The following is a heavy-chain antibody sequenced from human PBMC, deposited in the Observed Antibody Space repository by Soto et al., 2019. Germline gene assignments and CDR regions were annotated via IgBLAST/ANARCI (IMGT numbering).Heavy chain of an antibody. CDR1: GGSVNNGDYY. J-gene: IGHJ4*02. V-gene: IGHV4-61*08. CDR2: IYYSGST. Sequence: QVQLQESGAGLVKPSETLSLTCTVSGGSVNNGDYYWSWIRQPPGEGLEWIGYIYYSGSTNYNHSLTSRVTISIATSKNQFSLKLSSVTAADTAMYYCTIRHHNYFDYWGQGTLVTVSS. CDR3: TIRHHNYFDY.